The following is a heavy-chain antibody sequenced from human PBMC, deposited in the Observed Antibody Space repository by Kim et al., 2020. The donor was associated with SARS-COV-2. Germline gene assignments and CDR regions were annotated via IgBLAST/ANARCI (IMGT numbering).Heavy chain of an antibody. J-gene: IGHJ4*02. CDR1: GGSFSGYY. Sequence: SETLSLTCAVYGGSFSGYYWSWIRQPPGKGLEWIGEINHSGGTNYNPSLKSRVTISVDTSKNQFSLKLSSVTAADTAVYYCARGVIDSSGYYYVSRIPVGYYFDYWGQGTLVTVSS. D-gene: IGHD3-22*01. CDR2: INHSGGT. CDR3: ARGVIDSSGYYYVSRIPVGYYFDY. V-gene: IGHV4-34*01.